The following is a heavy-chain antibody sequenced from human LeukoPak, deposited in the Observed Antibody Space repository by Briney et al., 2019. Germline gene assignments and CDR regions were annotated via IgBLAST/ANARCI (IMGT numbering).Heavy chain of an antibody. D-gene: IGHD3-10*01. CDR1: GYTFTGYY. CDR3: ARVGYYGSGTDYYYYYMDV. Sequence: GASVKVSCKASGYTFTGYYMHWVRQAPGQGPEWMGWINPNSGGTNYAQKFQGRVTMTRDTSISTAYMELSRLRSDDTAVYYCARVGYYGSGTDYYYYYMDVWGKGTTATVSS. V-gene: IGHV1-2*02. CDR2: INPNSGGT. J-gene: IGHJ6*03.